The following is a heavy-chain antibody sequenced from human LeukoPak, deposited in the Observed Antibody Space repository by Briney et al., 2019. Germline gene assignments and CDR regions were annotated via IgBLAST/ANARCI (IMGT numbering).Heavy chain of an antibody. V-gene: IGHV4-34*01. Sequence: KPSETLSLTCAVYSGSFNGYYWSWIRQPPGKGLEWIGEINHSGSTNYSPSLKSRVTISVDTSKNQFSLKLSSVTAADTAVYYYARDGSVGGYYYYYMDVWGKGTTVTVSS. CDR1: SGSFNGYY. CDR2: INHSGST. D-gene: IGHD1-26*01. J-gene: IGHJ6*03. CDR3: ARDGSVGGYYYYYMDV.